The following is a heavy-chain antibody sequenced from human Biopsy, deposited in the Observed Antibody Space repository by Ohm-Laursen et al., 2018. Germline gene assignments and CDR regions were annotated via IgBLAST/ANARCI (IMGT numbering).Heavy chain of an antibody. Sequence: SETLSLTCAVYGGSFSGYYWSWIRQTPGKGLECIGEINHSGSTNSKPSLESRVAISADTSKNHFSLNLYSVTAADTAVYFCARGLPRIAPMVRGRRTWFDPWGQGTLVTVSS. V-gene: IGHV4-34*01. J-gene: IGHJ5*02. D-gene: IGHD3-10*01. CDR1: GGSFSGYY. CDR3: ARGLPRIAPMVRGRRTWFDP. CDR2: INHSGST.